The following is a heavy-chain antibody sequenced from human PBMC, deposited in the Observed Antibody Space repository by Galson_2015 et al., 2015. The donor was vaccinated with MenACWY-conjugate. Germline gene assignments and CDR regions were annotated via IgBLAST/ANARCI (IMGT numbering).Heavy chain of an antibody. D-gene: IGHD3-22*01. CDR1: GFSLSTSGMR. V-gene: IGHV2-70*04. CDR2: IDWDDDK. CDR3: ARITYYYDSSGYYYEDAFDI. J-gene: IGHJ3*02. Sequence: PALVKPTQPLTLTCTFSGFSLSTSGMRVSWIRQPPGKALEWLARIDWDDDKFYSTSLKTRLTISKDTSKNQVVLTMTNMDPVDTATYYCARITYYYDSSGYYYEDAFDIWGQGTMVTVSS.